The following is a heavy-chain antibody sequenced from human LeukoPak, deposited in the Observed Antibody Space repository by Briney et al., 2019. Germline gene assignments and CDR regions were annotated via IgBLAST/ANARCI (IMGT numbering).Heavy chain of an antibody. D-gene: IGHD6-19*01. CDR2: IRGDT. CDR3: ARGGIQVSGIDEFDY. V-gene: IGHV3-13*01. CDR1: GFTFIDYD. J-gene: IGHJ4*02. Sequence: GGSLRLSCAASGFTFIDYDMHWVRQVIGKGLERVSAIRGDTHYSGSVKGRFTISRENAESSLYLQMNSLRAEDTAVYYCARGGIQVSGIDEFDYWGQGTLVTVSS.